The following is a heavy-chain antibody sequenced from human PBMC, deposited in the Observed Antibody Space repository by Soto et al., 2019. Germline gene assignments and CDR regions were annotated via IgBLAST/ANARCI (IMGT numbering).Heavy chain of an antibody. V-gene: IGHV3-23*01. D-gene: IGHD2-2*01. CDR1: GITFSGFA. CDR3: AKELYADN. J-gene: IGHJ4*02. CDR2: ISGRATST. Sequence: EVQLLESGGGLVQPGVSLRLSCAASGITFSGFAMSWVRQAPGKGLEWVSGISGRATSTYYADSVKGRFTISRDNSKNTLYLQMNSLTVGDTALFYCAKELYADNWGQGTLGTVSS.